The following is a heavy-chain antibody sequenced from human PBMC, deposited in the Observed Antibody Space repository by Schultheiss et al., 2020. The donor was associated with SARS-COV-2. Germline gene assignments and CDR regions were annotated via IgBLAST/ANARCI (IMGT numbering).Heavy chain of an antibody. V-gene: IGHV4-59*08. D-gene: IGHD2-15*01. CDR1: GGSISSYY. J-gene: IGHJ6*02. CDR2: IYYSGST. Sequence: SETLSLTCTVSGGSISSYYWSWIRQPPGKGLEWIGYIYYSGSTNYNPSLKSRVTISVDTSKNQFSLKLSSVTAADTAVYYCARHTIVVVVAATHPGGMDVWGQGTTVTVS. CDR3: ARHTIVVVVAATHPGGMDV.